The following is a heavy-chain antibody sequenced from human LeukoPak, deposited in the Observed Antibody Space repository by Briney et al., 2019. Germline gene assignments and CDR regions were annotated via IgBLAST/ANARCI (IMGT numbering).Heavy chain of an antibody. CDR3: TTIKRGDIFGYFDF. D-gene: IGHD5-18*01. J-gene: IGHJ4*02. CDR1: GGSMTTHH. CDR2: VFDSGRT. V-gene: IGHV4-59*11. Sequence: MTSETLSLICTVSGGSMTTHHWNWIRQTPGKGLEWIGYVFDSGRTKVNPSLTSRVTLSTDTSKNQLSLRLSSVTAADTAVYYCTTIKRGDIFGYFDFWGQGILVTVSS.